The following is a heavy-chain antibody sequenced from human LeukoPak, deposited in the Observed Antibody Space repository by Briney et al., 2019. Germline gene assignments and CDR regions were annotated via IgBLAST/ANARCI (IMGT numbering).Heavy chain of an antibody. Sequence: ASVTVSFKASGYTFSIYGISWVRQAPGQGLEWLGYISAYNGNTNYAQKVQGRITMTTDTSTSTAYMEMRSLRSDDTAVYYCARDCSGSSCYWIHWGQGTLVTVSS. V-gene: IGHV1-18*01. CDR3: ARDCSGSSCYWIH. D-gene: IGHD2-15*01. CDR2: ISAYNGNT. J-gene: IGHJ4*02. CDR1: GYTFSIYG.